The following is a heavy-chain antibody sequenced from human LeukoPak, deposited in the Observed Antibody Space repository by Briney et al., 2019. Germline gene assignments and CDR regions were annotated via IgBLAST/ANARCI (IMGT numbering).Heavy chain of an antibody. CDR1: GGSISSSSYY. CDR2: IYTSGST. V-gene: IGHV4-61*02. Sequence: SETLSLTCTVSGGSISSSSYYWGWIRQPAGKGLEWIGRIYTSGSTNYNPSLKSRVTMSVDTSKNLFSLKLNSVTAADTAVYYCARAPTFGYWFDPWGQGTLVTVSS. J-gene: IGHJ5*02. CDR3: ARAPTFGYWFDP. D-gene: IGHD3-10*02.